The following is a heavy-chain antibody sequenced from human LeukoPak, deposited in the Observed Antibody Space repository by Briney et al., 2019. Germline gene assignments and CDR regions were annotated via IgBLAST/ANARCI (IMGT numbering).Heavy chain of an antibody. Sequence: GASVKVSCKASGGTFSSYAISWVRQAPGQGLEWMGGIIPIFGTANYAQKFQGRVTITADESTNTAYMELSSLRSEDTAVYYCARERDGYNYNWFDPWGQGTPVTVSS. CDR1: GGTFSSYA. CDR2: IIPIFGTA. V-gene: IGHV1-69*13. CDR3: ARERDGYNYNWFDP. J-gene: IGHJ5*02. D-gene: IGHD5-24*01.